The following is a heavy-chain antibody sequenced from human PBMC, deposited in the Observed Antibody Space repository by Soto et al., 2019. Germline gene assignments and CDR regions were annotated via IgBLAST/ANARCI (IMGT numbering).Heavy chain of an antibody. J-gene: IGHJ5*02. V-gene: IGHV1-69*13. Sequence: SVKVSCKASGGTFSSYAISWVRQAPGQGLEWMGGIIPIFGTANYAQKFQGRVTITADESTSTAYMELSSLRSEDTAVYYCARVTYDYYDSSGTDEWFDPWGQGTLVTVSS. CDR2: IIPIFGTA. D-gene: IGHD3-22*01. CDR3: ARVTYDYYDSSGTDEWFDP. CDR1: GGTFSSYA.